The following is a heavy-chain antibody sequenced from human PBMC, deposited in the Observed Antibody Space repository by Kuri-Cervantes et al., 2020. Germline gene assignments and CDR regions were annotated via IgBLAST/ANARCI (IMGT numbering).Heavy chain of an antibody. V-gene: IGHV4-34*01. Sequence: GSLRLSCAVYGGSFSGYYWSWIRQPPGKGLEWIGEINHSGSTNYNPSLKSRVTMSVDTSKNQFSLKLSSVTAADTAVYYCARGGWLVWFDPWGQGTLVTVSS. CDR2: INHSGST. J-gene: IGHJ5*02. CDR1: GGSFSGYY. CDR3: ARGGWLVWFDP. D-gene: IGHD3-10*01.